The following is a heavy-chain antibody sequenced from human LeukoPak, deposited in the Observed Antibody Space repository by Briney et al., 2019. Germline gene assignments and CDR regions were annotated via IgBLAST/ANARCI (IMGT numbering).Heavy chain of an antibody. J-gene: IGHJ4*02. CDR2: INSDGSWT. D-gene: IGHD4-17*01. V-gene: IGHV3-74*01. CDR3: ARDRNYGDYYVDY. CDR1: GNYW. Sequence: PGGSLRLSCAASGNYWMHWVRQAPGKGLVWVSHINSDGSWTSYADSVKGRFTISKDNAKNTVYLQMNSLRAEDTAVYYCARDRNYGDYYVDYWGQGTLVTVSS.